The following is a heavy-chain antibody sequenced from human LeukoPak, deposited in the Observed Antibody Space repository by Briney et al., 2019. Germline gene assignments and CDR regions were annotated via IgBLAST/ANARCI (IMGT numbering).Heavy chain of an antibody. V-gene: IGHV3-21*01. D-gene: IGHD6-13*01. CDR2: ISSSSSYI. CDR1: GFTFSSYS. Sequence: GGSLRLSCAASGFTFSSYSMNWVRQAPGKGLEWVSSISSSSSYIYYADSVKGRFIISRDNAKNSLYLQMNSLRAEDTAVYYCARVEQLVLNYWGQGTLVTVSS. J-gene: IGHJ4*02. CDR3: ARVEQLVLNY.